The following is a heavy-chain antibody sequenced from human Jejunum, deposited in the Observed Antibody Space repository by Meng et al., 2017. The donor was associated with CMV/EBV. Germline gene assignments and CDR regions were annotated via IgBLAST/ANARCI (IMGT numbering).Heavy chain of an antibody. CDR3: TTLYGDSIS. CDR1: GGSIRNDQW. D-gene: IGHD4-17*01. Sequence: QLEGAGPGLVNPSGTLALTCDVSGGSIRNDQWWSWVRQAPGKGLEWIGEIYHSGRTNYNPSVKSRVSMSVDKSQNHFSLRLSSVTAADTAVYYCTTLYGDSISWGQGTLVTVSS. J-gene: IGHJ4*02. V-gene: IGHV4-4*02. CDR2: IYHSGRT.